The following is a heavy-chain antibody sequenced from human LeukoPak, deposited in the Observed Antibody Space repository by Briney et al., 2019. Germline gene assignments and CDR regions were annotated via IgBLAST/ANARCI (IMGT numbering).Heavy chain of an antibody. CDR2: IYYSGST. Sequence: PSETLPLTCTVSGGSISSYYWSWIRQPPGKGLEWIGCIYYSGSTNYNPSLKSRVTISVDMSKNQFSLKLSSVTAADTAVYYCARAAAGTRFDPWGQGTLVTVSS. CDR1: GGSISSYY. CDR3: ARAAAGTRFDP. V-gene: IGHV4-59*08. D-gene: IGHD6-13*01. J-gene: IGHJ5*02.